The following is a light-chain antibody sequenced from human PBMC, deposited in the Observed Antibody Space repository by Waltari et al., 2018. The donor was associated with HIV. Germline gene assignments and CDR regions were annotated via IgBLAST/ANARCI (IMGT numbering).Light chain of an antibody. Sequence: EIVLTLSPATLSLSPGERATLSCRASQSVNSYLAWYQQKPGQAPRLLIYDASNRASGIPARFSGSGSGTDFTLTISSLEPEDFAVYYCQQRSTSITFGQGTRLDIK. J-gene: IGKJ5*01. CDR3: QQRSTSIT. CDR2: DAS. V-gene: IGKV3-11*01. CDR1: QSVNSY.